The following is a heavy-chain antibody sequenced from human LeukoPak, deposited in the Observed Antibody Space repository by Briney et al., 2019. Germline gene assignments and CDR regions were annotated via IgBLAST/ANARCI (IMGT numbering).Heavy chain of an antibody. CDR2: ISGSGGST. CDR1: GFTVSSNY. D-gene: IGHD1-1*01. CDR3: AKDSGTGTTGFVDY. V-gene: IGHV3-23*01. J-gene: IGHJ4*02. Sequence: GGSLRLSCAASGFTVSSNYMSWVRQAPGKGLEWVSAISGSGGSTYYADSVKGRFTISRDNSKNTLYLQMNSLRAEDTAVYYCAKDSGTGTTGFVDYWGQGTLVTVSS.